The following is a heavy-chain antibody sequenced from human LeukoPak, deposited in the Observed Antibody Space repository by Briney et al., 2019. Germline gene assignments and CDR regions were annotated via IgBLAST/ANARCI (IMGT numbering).Heavy chain of an antibody. CDR2: IYYDGST. Sequence: SVTLSLTCTVSGGSLSNYYWSWIRQPPGKGLEWIAYIYYDGSTNYNPSLQSRITISVDTSKNHFSLKLSSVTAADTAVYYCTRLRADGYNDFWGQGTLVTVSS. CDR3: TRLRADGYNDF. V-gene: IGHV4-59*08. CDR1: GGSLSNYY. D-gene: IGHD5-24*01. J-gene: IGHJ4*02.